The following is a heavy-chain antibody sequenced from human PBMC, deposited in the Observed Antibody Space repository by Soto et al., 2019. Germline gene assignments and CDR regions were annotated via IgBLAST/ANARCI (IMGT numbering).Heavy chain of an antibody. V-gene: IGHV3-9*01. CDR3: VRGAIPPGHFDY. J-gene: IGHJ4*02. D-gene: IGHD2-21*01. CDR1: GFIFDDYA. Sequence: EVQLVESGGGLVQPSRSLRLSCAASGFIFDDYAMHWVRQAPGKGLEWVSGINWNGGSVDYADSVKGRFTISRDNAKTSLFLQMNSLRVEDTALYYCVRGAIPPGHFDYWGQGALVTVSS. CDR2: INWNGGSV.